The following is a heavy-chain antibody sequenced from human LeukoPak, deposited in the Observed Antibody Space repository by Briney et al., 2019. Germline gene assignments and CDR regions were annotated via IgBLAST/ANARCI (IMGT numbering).Heavy chain of an antibody. Sequence: ASVKVSCKASGYTFTVYYMHWVRHAPGQGLEWMGRINPNSGGTNYAQKFQGRATMTRDTSISTAYMELSRLRSDDTAVYYCARYRYYDSSGTFDYWGQGTLVTVSS. CDR3: ARYRYYDSSGTFDY. V-gene: IGHV1-2*06. CDR1: GYTFTVYY. D-gene: IGHD3-22*01. CDR2: INPNSGGT. J-gene: IGHJ4*02.